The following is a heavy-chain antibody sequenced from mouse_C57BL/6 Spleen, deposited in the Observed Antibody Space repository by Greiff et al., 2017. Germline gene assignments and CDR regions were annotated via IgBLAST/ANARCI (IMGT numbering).Heavy chain of an antibody. D-gene: IGHD1-1*01. CDR2: IDPEDGET. CDR3: ARYYGNSYFDD. V-gene: IGHV14-2*01. J-gene: IGHJ2*01. Sequence: VQLQQSGAELVKPGASVKLSCTASGFNIKDYYIHWVKQRPEQGLEWIGRIDPEDGETKYASKFQGKATITADTSSNTAYLQLSSLTSEDTAVYYCARYYGNSYFDDWGQGTTLTVSS. CDR1: GFNIKDYY.